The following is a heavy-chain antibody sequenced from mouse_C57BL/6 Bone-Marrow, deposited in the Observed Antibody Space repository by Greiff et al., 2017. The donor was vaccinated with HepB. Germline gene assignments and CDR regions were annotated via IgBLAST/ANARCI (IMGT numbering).Heavy chain of an antibody. CDR2: ISDGGSYT. Sequence: EVNLVESGGGLVKPGGSLKLSCAASGFTFSSYAMSWVRQTPEKRLEWVATISDGGSYTYYPDNVKGRFTISRDNAKNNLYLQMSHLKSEDTAMYYCARDQIGFDYWGQGTTLTVSS. CDR3: ARDQIGFDY. V-gene: IGHV5-4*01. J-gene: IGHJ2*01. CDR1: GFTFSSYA.